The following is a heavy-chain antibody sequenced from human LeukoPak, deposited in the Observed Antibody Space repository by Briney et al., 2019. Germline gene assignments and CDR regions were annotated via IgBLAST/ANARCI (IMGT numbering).Heavy chain of an antibody. CDR1: GYTFTGYY. CDR3: ARVGEWTRSHCSGGSCQHYNWFDP. D-gene: IGHD2-15*01. J-gene: IGHJ5*02. CDR2: INPHSCVA. V-gene: IGHV1-2*02. Sequence: ASVKVSCNASGYTFTGYYMHWVRQATGQRLDLMGWINPHSCVANYAQKFQGRVTMTRDTSISTAYMELSRLRSDDTAVYYCARVGEWTRSHCSGGSCQHYNWFDPWGQGTLVTVSS.